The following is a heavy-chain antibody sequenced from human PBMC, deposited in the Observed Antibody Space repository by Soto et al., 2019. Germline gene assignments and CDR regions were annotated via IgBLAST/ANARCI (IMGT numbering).Heavy chain of an antibody. CDR1: GYSFTDYH. CDR3: AMGDSTDCSNGVCSFFYNHDMDV. V-gene: IGHV1-2*04. J-gene: IGHJ6*02. D-gene: IGHD2-8*01. CDR2: INPKSGGT. Sequence: QVQLVQSGAEVKKPGASVKVSCKASGYSFTDYHIHWVRQAPGQGLEWLGRINPKSGGTSTAQKFQGWVTTTTDTSISTASMELTRLTSDDTASYYCAMGDSTDCSNGVCSFFYNHDMDVWGQGTTVTVSS.